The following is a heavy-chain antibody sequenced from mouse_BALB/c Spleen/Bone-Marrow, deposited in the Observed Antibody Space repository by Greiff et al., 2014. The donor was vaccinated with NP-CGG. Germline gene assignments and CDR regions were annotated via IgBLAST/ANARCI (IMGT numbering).Heavy chain of an antibody. CDR1: GFTFSNYW. Sequence: VQLKESGGGLVQPGGSMKLSCVASGFTFSNYWMNWVRQSPEKGLDWVAEIRLKSNNYATHYAESVKGRFTISRDDSKSSAYLQMNNLRAEDTGIYYCTTGFAYWGQGTLVTVSA. CDR3: TTGFAY. V-gene: IGHV6-6*02. CDR2: IRLKSNNYAT. J-gene: IGHJ3*01.